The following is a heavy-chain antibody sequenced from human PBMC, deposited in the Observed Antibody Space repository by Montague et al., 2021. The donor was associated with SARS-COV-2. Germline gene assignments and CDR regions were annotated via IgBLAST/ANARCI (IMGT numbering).Heavy chain of an antibody. CDR1: GFSFSNFV. CDR2: ITGRGSDT. Sequence: SLRLSCAASGFSFSNFVMSWVRQSPGKGLEWVSAITGRGSDTYYADSVTGRFTISRDNSKNTLYLQMNGLRDDDTAVYYCVKFGDCTGDSCYGFFDYWGQGALVTVSS. V-gene: IGHV3-23*01. J-gene: IGHJ4*02. CDR3: VKFGDCTGDSCYGFFDY. D-gene: IGHD2-15*01.